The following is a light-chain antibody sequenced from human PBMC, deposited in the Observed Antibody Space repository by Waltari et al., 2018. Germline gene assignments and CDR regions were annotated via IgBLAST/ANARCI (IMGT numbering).Light chain of an antibody. CDR2: AAS. CDR3: QQFWT. J-gene: IGKJ1*01. CDR1: QSISSY. V-gene: IGKV1-39*01. Sequence: DIQMTQSPSSLSASVGDRVTITCRESQSISSYLNWYQQKPGKAPKLLIYAASSLQSGVPSRFSGSGSGTDFTLTISSLQPEDFATYYCQQFWTFGQGTKVEIK.